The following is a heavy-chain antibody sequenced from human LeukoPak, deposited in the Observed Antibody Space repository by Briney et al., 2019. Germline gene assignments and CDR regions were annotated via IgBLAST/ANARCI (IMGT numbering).Heavy chain of an antibody. J-gene: IGHJ5*02. CDR2: IYYSGST. Sequence: SETLSLTCTVPGGSISSSSYYWGWIRQPPGKGLEWIGSIYYSGSTYYNPSLKSRVTISVDTSKNQFSLKLSSVTAADTAVYYCASVGVVVPAAMKVRWFDPWGQGTLVTVSS. CDR3: ASVGVVVPAAMKVRWFDP. V-gene: IGHV4-39*01. D-gene: IGHD2-2*01. CDR1: GGSISSSSYY.